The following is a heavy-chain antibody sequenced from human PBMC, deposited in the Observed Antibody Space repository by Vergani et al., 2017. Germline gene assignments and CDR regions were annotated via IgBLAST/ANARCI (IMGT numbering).Heavy chain of an antibody. CDR3: AKGGRGGKLVPDSD. Sequence: EVQLLESGGGLVKPGGSLRLSCAASGFPFSSYSMNWVRQAPGKGLEWVSSISSSSSYIYYADSVKGRFTISRDNAKNSLYLQMNSLRAEDTAVYYWAKGGRGGKLVPDSDWGQGTLVTVSS. CDR1: GFPFSSYS. V-gene: IGHV3-21*01. D-gene: IGHD6-6*01. CDR2: ISSSSSYI. J-gene: IGHJ4*02.